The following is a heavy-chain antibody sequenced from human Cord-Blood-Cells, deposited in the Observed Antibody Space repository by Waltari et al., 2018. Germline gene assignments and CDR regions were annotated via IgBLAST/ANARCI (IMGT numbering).Heavy chain of an antibody. CDR1: GYTFTGYY. CDR2: IHPNRGGT. V-gene: IGHV1-2*02. J-gene: IGHJ5*02. D-gene: IGHD6-6*01. CDR3: AREYSSTCVVDWFEH. Sequence: QVQLVQSGAEVRKPGASVKVSCKASGYTFTGYYMHWVRQAPGQGLEWMGWIHPNRGGTNYAQKFQGRVTMTRDTSISTAYMELSRLRSDDTAGYYGAREYSSTCVVDWFEHWGQGTLGTVAS.